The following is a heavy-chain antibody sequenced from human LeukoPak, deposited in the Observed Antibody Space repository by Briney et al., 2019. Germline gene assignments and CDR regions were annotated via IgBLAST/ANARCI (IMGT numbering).Heavy chain of an antibody. CDR1: GFTFSSYA. V-gene: IGHV3-30*04. Sequence: GGSLRLSCAASGFTFSSYAIHWVRQAPGKGLEWVAVISHDGSNKYYADSVKGRFTISRDNSKNTLYLQMNSLKTEDTAVYYCTTLRPYIQPRWGQGTMVTVSS. J-gene: IGHJ3*01. CDR2: ISHDGSNK. D-gene: IGHD5-18*01. CDR3: TTLRPYIQPR.